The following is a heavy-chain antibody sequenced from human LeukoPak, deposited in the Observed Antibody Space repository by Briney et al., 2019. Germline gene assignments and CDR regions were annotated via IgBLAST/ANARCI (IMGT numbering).Heavy chain of an antibody. V-gene: IGHV4-39*07. CDR2: IYYRGST. CDR1: GGSISSSSYY. D-gene: IGHD2-2*01. Sequence: SETLSLTCTVPGGSISSSSYYWGWIRQPPGKGLEWIRSIYYRGSTYYNPSLKSRVTISVDTSKNQFSLKLSSVTAADTAVYYCAREYQLLNDYWGQGTLVTVSS. CDR3: AREYQLLNDY. J-gene: IGHJ4*02.